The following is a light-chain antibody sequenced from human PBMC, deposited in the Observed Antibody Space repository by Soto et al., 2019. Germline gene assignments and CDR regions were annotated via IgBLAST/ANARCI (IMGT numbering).Light chain of an antibody. CDR2: AAS. CDR1: QGISSY. V-gene: IGKV1-9*01. J-gene: IGKJ4*01. CDR3: QKLNSYPPALP. Sequence: DIPLTQSPSFLSASVGDRVTITCRASQGISSYLAWYQQKPGKAPKLLIYAASTLQSGVPSRFSGSGPGTESTPTISSLQPEDFATSYCQKLNSYPPALPFGGGTKVETK.